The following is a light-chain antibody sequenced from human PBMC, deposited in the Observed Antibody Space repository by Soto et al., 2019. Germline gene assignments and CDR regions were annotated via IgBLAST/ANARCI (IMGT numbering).Light chain of an antibody. Sequence: QSVLTQPASVSGSPGQSITISCGGTSSDVGAYIYVSWYQQFPGKAPKLIIYEVNNRPSGVSDRFSGSKSDTTAYLTISGLQAEDEADYYCSSYSDSDTNVFGTGTKLTVL. CDR3: SSYSDSDTNV. CDR1: SSDVGAYIY. J-gene: IGLJ1*01. CDR2: EVN. V-gene: IGLV2-14*03.